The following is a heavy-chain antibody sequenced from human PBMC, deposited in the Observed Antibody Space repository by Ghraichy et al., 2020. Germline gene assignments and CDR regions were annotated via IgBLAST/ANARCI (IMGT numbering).Heavy chain of an antibody. D-gene: IGHD6-13*01. CDR1: GGSISSSSYY. CDR2: IYYSGST. V-gene: IGHV4-39*01. CDR3: ARQSGIAAAGYDY. J-gene: IGHJ4*02. Sequence: GSLRLSCTVSGGSISSSSYYWGWIRQPPGKGLEWIGSIYYSGSTYYNPSLKSRVTISVDTSKNQFSLKLSSVTAADTTVYYCARQSGIAAAGYDYWGQGTLVTVSS.